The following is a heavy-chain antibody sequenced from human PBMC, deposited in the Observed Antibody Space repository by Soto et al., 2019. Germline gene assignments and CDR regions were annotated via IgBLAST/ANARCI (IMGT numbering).Heavy chain of an antibody. CDR3: ARAFPLTADY. Sequence: QVQLLESGGGVVQPGRSLRLSCEASGFSFSSYGMHWVRQAPGKGLEWVAVIWYDGSNQYYADSVKGRFTISRDNSKNTLYLQMNSLRVEDTAVYYCARAFPLTADYWGQGTLVTVSS. CDR1: GFSFSSYG. J-gene: IGHJ4*02. D-gene: IGHD3-16*01. V-gene: IGHV3-33*01. CDR2: IWYDGSNQ.